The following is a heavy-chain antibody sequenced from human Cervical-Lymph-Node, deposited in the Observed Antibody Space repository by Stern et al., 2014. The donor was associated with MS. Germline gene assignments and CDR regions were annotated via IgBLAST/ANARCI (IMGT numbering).Heavy chain of an antibody. CDR3: ANVIGSASHPSEY. Sequence: VQLVESGGGVVQPGTSLRISCVVSGITFSNFGMHWVRQAPGQGLAWMAVISYDGRNRPNADSVQGRFNIARDNDNSHIDPEMNTTRGKDTAMYYCANVIGSASHPSEYWGQGTLVIVSS. D-gene: IGHD3-16*02. J-gene: IGHJ4*02. V-gene: IGHV3-30*18. CDR2: ISYDGRNR. CDR1: GITFSNFG.